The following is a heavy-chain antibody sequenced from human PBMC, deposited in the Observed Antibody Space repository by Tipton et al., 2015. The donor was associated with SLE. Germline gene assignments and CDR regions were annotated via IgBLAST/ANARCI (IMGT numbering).Heavy chain of an antibody. CDR3: ARGGPWGSPDAFDI. CDR2: IYYSGST. V-gene: IGHV4-59*01. J-gene: IGHJ3*02. Sequence: GLVKPSETLSLTCTVSGGSISSYYWSWIRQPPGKGLEWIGYIYYSGSTNYNPSLKSRVTISVDTSKNQFSLKLSSVTAADTAVYYCARGGPWGSPDAFDIWGQGTMVTVSS. CDR1: GGSISSYY. D-gene: IGHD3-16*01.